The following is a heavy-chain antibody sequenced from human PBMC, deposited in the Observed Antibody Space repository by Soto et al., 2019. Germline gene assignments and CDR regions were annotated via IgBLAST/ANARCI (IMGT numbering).Heavy chain of an antibody. CDR2: ISAYNGNP. Sequence: QVQLVQSGAEVKKPGASVKVSCKASGYTFTSYGISWVRQAPGQGLEWMGWISAYNGNPNYAQKLQGRVTMTTATSTSTAYRELRSVSSDDTAVYYCAGVSGYSSGWLDPWGQGTLVTVSS. D-gene: IGHD6-19*01. J-gene: IGHJ5*02. V-gene: IGHV1-18*01. CDR1: GYTFTSYG. CDR3: AGVSGYSSGWLDP.